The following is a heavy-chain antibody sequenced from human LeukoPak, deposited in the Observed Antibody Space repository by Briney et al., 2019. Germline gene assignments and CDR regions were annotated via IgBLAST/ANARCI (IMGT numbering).Heavy chain of an antibody. Sequence: GGSLRLSCAASGFTFSSYWMTWVRQAPGKGLEWVANIKQDGSEKYYVDSVKGRFTISRDNAKNSLYLQMNGLRAEDTAVYYCARGRITMVRGVIITYTEWGGDLDYWGQGTLVTVSS. CDR2: IKQDGSEK. D-gene: IGHD3-10*01. J-gene: IGHJ4*02. V-gene: IGHV3-7*01. CDR1: GFTFSSYW. CDR3: ARGRITMVRGVIITYTEWGGDLDY.